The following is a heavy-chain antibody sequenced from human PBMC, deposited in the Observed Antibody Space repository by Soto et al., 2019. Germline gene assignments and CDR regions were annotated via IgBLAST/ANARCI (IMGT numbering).Heavy chain of an antibody. J-gene: IGHJ4*02. Sequence: GGSMRLSCAASGFTFSDYYMDWVRRAPGKGLEWVGRIRNKANNYATEYAASLKGRVTFSRDDSENSLYLQMNSLETEDTAVYWCTREKRYYNNLTSFYFDNWGQGTLVTVSS. V-gene: IGHV3-72*01. CDR1: GFTFSDYY. CDR3: TREKRYYNNLTSFYFDN. CDR2: IRNKANNYAT. D-gene: IGHD3-10*01.